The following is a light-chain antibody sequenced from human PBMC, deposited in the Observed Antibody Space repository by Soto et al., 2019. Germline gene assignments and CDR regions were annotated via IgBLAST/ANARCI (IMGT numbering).Light chain of an antibody. CDR1: QSVGSD. J-gene: IGKJ1*01. Sequence: IVMTQSPSTLSVSPGERATLSCRASQSVGSDLAWYQQKPGQAPRLLIYGASTRATGIPARFSGGGSGTEFTLTISSLQSEDFAVYSCQQYNNWPSFGQGTKVDIK. V-gene: IGKV3-15*01. CDR3: QQYNNWPS. CDR2: GAS.